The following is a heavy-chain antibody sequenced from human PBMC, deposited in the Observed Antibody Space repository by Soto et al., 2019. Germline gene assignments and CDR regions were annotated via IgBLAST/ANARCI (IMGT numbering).Heavy chain of an antibody. J-gene: IGHJ1*01. D-gene: IGHD3-22*01. CDR2: IYYSGST. CDR3: AIYDSGGSRGFQH. V-gene: IGHV4-31*03. Sequence: QVQLRESGPGLVKTSQTLSLTCTVSGGSISSGGYYWSWIRQHPGKGLEWIGYIYYSGSTYYNPSLKSRVTISVDTSKNQFSLKLSSVTAADTAVYYCAIYDSGGSRGFQHWGQGTLVTVSS. CDR1: GGSISSGGYY.